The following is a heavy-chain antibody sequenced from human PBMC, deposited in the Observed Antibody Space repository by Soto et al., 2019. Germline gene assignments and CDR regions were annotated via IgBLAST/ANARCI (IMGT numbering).Heavy chain of an antibody. J-gene: IGHJ4*02. V-gene: IGHV4-39*01. CDR2: IYSLGST. Sequence: SETLSLTCTVSGGSISSSSYYWGWIRQPPGQGLEWLGTIYSLGSTNYNPSLKSRVTLSVETSKNQFSLKMSSVTAADTALYYCARLGSSGWYQGSYFDYWGQGTLVTVSS. CDR3: ARLGSSGWYQGSYFDY. D-gene: IGHD6-19*01. CDR1: GGSISSSSYY.